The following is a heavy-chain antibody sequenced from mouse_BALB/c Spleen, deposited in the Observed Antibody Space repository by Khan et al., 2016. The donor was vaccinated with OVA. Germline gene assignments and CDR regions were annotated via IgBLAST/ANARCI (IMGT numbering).Heavy chain of an antibody. CDR1: GYSITSDYG. D-gene: IGHD1-2*01. J-gene: IGHJ2*01. Sequence: VQLQESGPGLAKPSPSLSLTCTVTGYSITSDYGWNWIRQFPGNQLEWVGYISYSGNTNYNPSLKNQISFTPDTSKNPFFLQLNSVTTEDTATYYCARTARIKYWGQGTIVTVSA. V-gene: IGHV3-2*02. CDR2: ISYSGNT. CDR3: ARTARIKY.